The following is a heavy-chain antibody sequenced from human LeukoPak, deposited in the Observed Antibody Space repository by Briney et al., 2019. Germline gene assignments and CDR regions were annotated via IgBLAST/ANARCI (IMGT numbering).Heavy chain of an antibody. D-gene: IGHD1-26*01. CDR1: GYTFTSYA. CDR3: ARLIVGATHYYYYGMDV. CDR2: INAGNGNT. Sequence: ASVKVSCKASGYTFTSYAMHWVRQAPGQRLEWMGWINAGNGNTKYSQKFQGRVTITRDTSASTAYMELSSLRSEDTAVYCCARLIVGATHYYYYGMDVWGQGTTVTVSS. V-gene: IGHV1-3*01. J-gene: IGHJ6*02.